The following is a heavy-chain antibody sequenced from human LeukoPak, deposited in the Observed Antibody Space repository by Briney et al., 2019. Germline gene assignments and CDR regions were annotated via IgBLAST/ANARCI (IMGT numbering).Heavy chain of an antibody. CDR1: GASISTYS. V-gene: IGHV4-59*01. D-gene: IGHD4-17*01. CDR3: ARDPNDYGDDY. J-gene: IGHJ4*02. CDR2: IYYSGSP. Sequence: SETLSLTCSVSGASISTYSWNWMRQPPGKGLEWIGNIYYSGSPNYNPSLKSRVTISLDTSKNQFFLKLSSVTAADTAVYYCARDPNDYGDDYWGQGTLVTVSS.